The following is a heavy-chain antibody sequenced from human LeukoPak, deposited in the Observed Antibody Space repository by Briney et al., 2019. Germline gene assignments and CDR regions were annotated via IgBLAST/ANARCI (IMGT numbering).Heavy chain of an antibody. CDR1: GYTFTDYY. CDR2: INPNSGDT. V-gene: IGHV1-2*02. D-gene: IGHD6-13*01. J-gene: IGHJ5*02. Sequence: ASVKVSCKAFGYTFTDYYAYWVRQAPGQGLEWMGWINPNSGDTNYAQKFQGRVTMTRDTSISTAYMDLSSLRSDDTAMYYCARMWSTATSGWNWFDPWGQGTLVTVSS. CDR3: ARMWSTATSGWNWFDP.